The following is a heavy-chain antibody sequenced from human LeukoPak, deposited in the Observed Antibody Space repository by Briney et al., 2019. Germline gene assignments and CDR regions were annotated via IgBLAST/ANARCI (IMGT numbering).Heavy chain of an antibody. D-gene: IGHD5-18*01. CDR3: AKGAGGFSYYNWFDP. V-gene: IGHV4-38-2*02. CDR2: VYHSGIT. Sequence: NPSETLSLTCTVSDYSISSGYGYYWGWIRQPPGKGLEWIGNVYHSGITYYNHFNSSLKSRVTISIDTSKNQFSLRLTSVTAADTAVYYCAKGAGGFSYYNWFDPWGQGTLVTVSS. CDR1: DYSISSGYGYY. J-gene: IGHJ5*02.